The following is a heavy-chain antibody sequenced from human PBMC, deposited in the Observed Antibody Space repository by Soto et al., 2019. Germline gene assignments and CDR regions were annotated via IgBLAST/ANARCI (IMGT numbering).Heavy chain of an antibody. V-gene: IGHV1-2*02. Sequence: ASVKVSFKASGYTFTGYYMHWLRQAPGQGVEWMGWINPNSGGTNYAQKFQGRVTMTRDTSISTAYMELSRLRSDDTAVYYCAREGGSGSIVVVPAASDYWGQGTLVTVSS. J-gene: IGHJ4*02. D-gene: IGHD2-2*01. CDR2: INPNSGGT. CDR1: GYTFTGYY. CDR3: AREGGSGSIVVVPAASDY.